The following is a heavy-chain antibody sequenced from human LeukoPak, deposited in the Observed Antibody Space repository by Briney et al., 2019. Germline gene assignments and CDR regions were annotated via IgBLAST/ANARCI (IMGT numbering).Heavy chain of an antibody. J-gene: IGHJ4*02. D-gene: IGHD2-15*01. CDR3: ARHHDGGPKLRLDF. CDR2: FHYSGST. Sequence: SETLSLTCRVSGASVSNYYWSWIRQSPGKGLEWIGFFHYSGSTNYNPSLNSRVTTSIDTSMNHLSLTLVSVTAADTAVYFCARHHDGGPKLRLDFWGLGVLVTVSS. CDR1: GASVSNYY. V-gene: IGHV4-59*08.